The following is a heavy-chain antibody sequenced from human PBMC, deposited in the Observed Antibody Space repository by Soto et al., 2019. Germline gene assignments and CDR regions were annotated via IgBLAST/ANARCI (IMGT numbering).Heavy chain of an antibody. J-gene: IGHJ6*02. CDR1: GFTFSDYW. CDR3: ARGIRNYYGVDV. V-gene: IGHV3-74*01. Sequence: EVQLVESGGGLVQPGGSLRLSCVASGFTFSDYWMHWVRQAPGKGLVWVSRIKFDGGFTSHADSVEGRFTISRDNARNTVHLQMNSLRAEDTGVYYCARGIRNYYGVDVWGQGTTVTVSS. CDR2: IKFDGGFT.